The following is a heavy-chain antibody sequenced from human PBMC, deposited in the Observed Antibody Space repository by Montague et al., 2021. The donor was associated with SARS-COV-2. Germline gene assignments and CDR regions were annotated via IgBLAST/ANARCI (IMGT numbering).Heavy chain of an antibody. CDR1: GFTFSSYA. CDR3: AKDSLITMVRGDPAYYYYGMDV. Sequence: SLRLSCAASGFTFSSYAMSWVRQAPGKGLEWVSVIYSGGSSTYYADSVKGRFTISGDNSKNTLYLQMNSLRAEDTAVYYCAKDSLITMVRGDPAYYYYGMDVWGQGTTVTVSS. CDR2: IYSGGSST. D-gene: IGHD3-10*01. V-gene: IGHV3-23*03. J-gene: IGHJ6*02.